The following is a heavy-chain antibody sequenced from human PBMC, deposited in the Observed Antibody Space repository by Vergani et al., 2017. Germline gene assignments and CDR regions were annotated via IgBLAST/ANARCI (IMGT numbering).Heavy chain of an antibody. CDR2: IYSGGST. V-gene: IGHV3-53*02. D-gene: IGHD3-10*01. J-gene: IGHJ4*02. CDR3: GGSGSYREINY. CDR1: GFTVSSNY. Sequence: EVQLVETGGGLIQPGGSLRLSCAASGFTVSSNYMSWVRQAPGKGLEWVSVIYSGGSTYYADSVKGRFTISRDNSKNTLYLQMNSLRAEDTAVYHCGGSGSYREINYWGQGTLVTVSS.